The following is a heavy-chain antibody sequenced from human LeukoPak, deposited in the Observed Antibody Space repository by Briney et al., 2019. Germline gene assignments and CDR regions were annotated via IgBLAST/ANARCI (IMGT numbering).Heavy chain of an antibody. V-gene: IGHV3-21*04. D-gene: IGHD1-20*01. J-gene: IGHJ6*03. CDR1: GFTFSSYS. CDR3: AKVRLTGTAYYYYYMDV. Sequence: SGGSLRLSCAASGFTFSSYSMNWVRQAPGKGLEWVSSISSSSSYIYYADSVKGRFTISRDNSKNTLYLQMNSLRAEDTAVYYCAKVRLTGTAYYYYYMDVWGKGTTVTVSS. CDR2: ISSSSSYI.